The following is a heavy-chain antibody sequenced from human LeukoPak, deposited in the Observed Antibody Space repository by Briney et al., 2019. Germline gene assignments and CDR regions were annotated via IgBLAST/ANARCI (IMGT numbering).Heavy chain of an antibody. Sequence: ASVKVSCKASGGTFSTYAISWVRQAPGQGLEWMGWISAYNGNTSYAQKLQGRVTMTTDTSTSTAYMELRSLRSDDTAMYFCARDLRIAVAGSDDAFDIWGQGTMVTVSS. D-gene: IGHD6-19*01. CDR3: ARDLRIAVAGSDDAFDI. J-gene: IGHJ3*02. CDR1: GGTFSTYA. V-gene: IGHV1-18*01. CDR2: ISAYNGNT.